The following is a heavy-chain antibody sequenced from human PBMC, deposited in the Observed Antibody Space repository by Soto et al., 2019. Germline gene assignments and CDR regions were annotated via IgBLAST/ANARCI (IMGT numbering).Heavy chain of an antibody. CDR3: AKDDIEQYCDSSGYYRY. CDR2: ISGSGSGR. J-gene: IGHJ4*02. D-gene: IGHD3-22*01. V-gene: IGHV3-23*01. CDR1: GFTFSTYC. Sequence: GGSLRLSCAASGFTFSTYCMSWVRQPPGKGLEWVSSISGSGSGRYYADSVKGRFTISRDNPKTTLFLQMNSLRAEDTAVYFCAKDDIEQYCDSSGYYRYRGQGTQVTVSS.